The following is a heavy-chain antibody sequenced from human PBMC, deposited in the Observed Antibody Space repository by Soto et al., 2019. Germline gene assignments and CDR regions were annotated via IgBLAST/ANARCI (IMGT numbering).Heavy chain of an antibody. CDR3: AKERMLLWFGELNA. J-gene: IGHJ5*02. V-gene: IGHV3-23*01. Sequence: EVQLLESGGGLVQPGGSLRLSCAASGFTVTNYAMSWVRQAPGKGLEWVSTITGSGSSTFYAESVKGRFTISRDSSRTALYLQMSSLRAEDTAVYYCAKERMLLWFGELNAWGQGTLVTVSS. CDR1: GFTVTNYA. CDR2: ITGSGSST. D-gene: IGHD3-10*01.